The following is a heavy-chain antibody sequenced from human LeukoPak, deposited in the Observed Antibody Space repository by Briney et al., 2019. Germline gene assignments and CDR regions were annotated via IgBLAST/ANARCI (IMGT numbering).Heavy chain of an antibody. J-gene: IGHJ4*02. V-gene: IGHV4-59*01. Sequence: SETQSLTCPVSGGSISSYYWSWIRQPPGKGLEWIGYIYYSGSTNYNPSLKSRVTISVDTSKNQFSLKLSSVTAADTAMYYCASFGIAVAGFDYWGQGTLVTVSS. CDR1: GGSISSYY. D-gene: IGHD6-19*01. CDR3: ASFGIAVAGFDY. CDR2: IYYSGST.